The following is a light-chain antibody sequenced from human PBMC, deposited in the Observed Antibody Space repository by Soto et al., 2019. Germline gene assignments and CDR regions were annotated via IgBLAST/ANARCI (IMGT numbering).Light chain of an antibody. CDR3: QSCDGTLSGYV. Sequence: QSVLTQPPSVSGAPGQRVTISCTGSSSNIGAGYDVHWYQQLPGTAPKLLIYGNVNRPSGVPDRFSGSKSGTSASLAITGLQAEDEADYYCQSCDGTLSGYVFGTGTKVTVL. CDR2: GNV. J-gene: IGLJ1*01. CDR1: SSNIGAGYD. V-gene: IGLV1-40*01.